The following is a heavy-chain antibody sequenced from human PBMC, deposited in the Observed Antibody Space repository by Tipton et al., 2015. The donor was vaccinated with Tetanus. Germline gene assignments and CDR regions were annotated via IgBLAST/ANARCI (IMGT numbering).Heavy chain of an antibody. CDR2: IYYSGST. V-gene: IGHV4-59*01. D-gene: IGHD5-24*01. CDR1: GGSISSYY. J-gene: IGHJ4*02. CDR3: AGYRVGWGGRGY. Sequence: GLVKPSETLSLTCTVSGGSISSYYWSWIRQPPGKGLEWIGYIYYSGSTNYNPSLKSRVTISVDASRNQFSLTLNSVTAADTAVYFCAGYRVGWGGRGYWGQGTLVTVSS.